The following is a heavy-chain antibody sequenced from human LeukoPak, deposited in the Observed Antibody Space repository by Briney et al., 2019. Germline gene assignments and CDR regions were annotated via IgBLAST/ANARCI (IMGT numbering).Heavy chain of an antibody. CDR1: GYTFTGHY. D-gene: IGHD3-22*01. CDR3: ARGSYDSSDFEYFHH. Sequence: ASVKVSCKASGYTFTGHYMHWVRQAPGQGLEWMGWINPNSGGTNYAQKFQGRVTMTRDTSIGTACMELNRLRSDDTAVYYCARGSYDSSDFEYFHHWGQGTLVTVSS. J-gene: IGHJ1*01. V-gene: IGHV1-2*02. CDR2: INPNSGGT.